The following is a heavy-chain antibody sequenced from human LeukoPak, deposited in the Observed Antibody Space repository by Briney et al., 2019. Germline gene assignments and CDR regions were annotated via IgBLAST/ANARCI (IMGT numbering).Heavy chain of an antibody. CDR2: IYYSGST. CDR3: ARLRRGTIFGVVIVRYYYYMDV. CDR1: GGSITSDNYY. Sequence: SETLSLTCTVSGGSITSDNYYWSWIRQPRGKGLEWIGYIYYSGSTYYSPSLKSRVTISVDMSKNHFSLKLSSVTAADTAVYYCARLRRGTIFGVVIVRYYYYMDVWGKGNTVTVSS. V-gene: IGHV4-30-4*01. J-gene: IGHJ6*03. D-gene: IGHD3-3*01.